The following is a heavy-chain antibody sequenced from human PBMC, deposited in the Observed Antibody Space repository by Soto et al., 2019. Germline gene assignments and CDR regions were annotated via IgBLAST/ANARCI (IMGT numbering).Heavy chain of an antibody. CDR3: ATDGGR. CDR1: GFTFTDAW. V-gene: IGHV3-15*07. CDR2: IKSKTAGGAI. Sequence: EVQLVESGGGLVKPGGSLRLSCAASGFTFTDAWMNWVRQAPGKGLEWVGGIKSKTAGGAIDYTTPVEGRVTISRDDSENTLYLQMNSLKTEDTAVYYCATDGGRWGQGTLVTVSS. J-gene: IGHJ4*02.